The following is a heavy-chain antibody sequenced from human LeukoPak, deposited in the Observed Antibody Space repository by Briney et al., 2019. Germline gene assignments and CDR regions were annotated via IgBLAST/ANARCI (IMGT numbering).Heavy chain of an antibody. CDR3: ARDNIPWLDN. D-gene: IGHD2-2*02. Sequence: PGGSLRLSCAASGFTFSSFEMNWVRQAPGKGLEWVSYISSSGTTIYYADSVKGRFTISRDNAKNSLYLQMNSLRAEDTAVYYCARDNIPWLDNWGQGTLVTVSS. J-gene: IGHJ5*02. CDR2: ISSSGTTI. CDR1: GFTFSSFE. V-gene: IGHV3-48*03.